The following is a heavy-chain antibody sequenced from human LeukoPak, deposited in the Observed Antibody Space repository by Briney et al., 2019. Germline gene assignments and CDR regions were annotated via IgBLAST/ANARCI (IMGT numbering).Heavy chain of an antibody. CDR1: GGSISSYY. CDR3: ARDSPIWAVPAARGWFDP. D-gene: IGHD2-2*01. V-gene: IGHV4-4*07. CDR2: IYTSGST. Sequence: SETLSLTCTVSGGSISSYYWSWIRQPAGKGLEWIGRIYTSGSTNYNPSLKSRVTMSVDTSKNQFSLKLSSVTAADTAVYYCARDSPIWAVPAARGWFDPWGQGTLVTVSS. J-gene: IGHJ5*02.